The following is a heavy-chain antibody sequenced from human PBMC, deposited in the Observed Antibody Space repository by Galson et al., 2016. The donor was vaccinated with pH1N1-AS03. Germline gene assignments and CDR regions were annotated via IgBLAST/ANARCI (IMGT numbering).Heavy chain of an antibody. CDR3: ARLWFYGPYYFDY. D-gene: IGHD2/OR15-2a*01. CDR2: IYHSGST. J-gene: IGHJ4*02. V-gene: IGHV4-61*01. Sequence: SETLSLTCTVSGDSISSTNYYWSWIRQPPGKGLEWIGYIYHSGSTNYNPSLKSRVTISADTSKNQFSLKLSSVTAADTAIYYCARLWFYGPYYFDYWGQGTLVTVSS. CDR1: GDSISSTNYY.